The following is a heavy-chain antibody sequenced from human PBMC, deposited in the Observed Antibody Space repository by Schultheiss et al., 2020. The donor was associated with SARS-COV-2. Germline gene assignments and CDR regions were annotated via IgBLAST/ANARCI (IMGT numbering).Heavy chain of an antibody. CDR1: AFTFSNYS. D-gene: IGHD1-1*01. V-gene: IGHV3-21*01. CDR2: ISSSSSYI. Sequence: GGSLRLSCAASAFTFSNYSMNWVRQAPGKGLEWVSSISSSSSYIYYADSVKGRFTISRDNAKNSLYLQMNSLRAEDTAVYYCARGTQPHRMDAFDIWGQGTMVTVSS. J-gene: IGHJ3*02. CDR3: ARGTQPHRMDAFDI.